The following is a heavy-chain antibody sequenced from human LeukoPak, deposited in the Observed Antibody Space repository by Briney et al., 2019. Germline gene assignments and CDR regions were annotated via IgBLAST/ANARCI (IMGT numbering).Heavy chain of an antibody. CDR1: GYTFTSYG. CDR2: INPSGGST. V-gene: IGHV1-46*01. CDR3: ARVKRNPISDFDY. D-gene: IGHD1-14*01. Sequence: ASVKVSCKASGYTFTSYGISWVRQAPGQGLEWMGIINPSGGSTSYAQKFQGRVTMTRDTSTSTVYMELSSLRSEDTAVYYCARVKRNPISDFDYWGQGTLVTVSS. J-gene: IGHJ4*02.